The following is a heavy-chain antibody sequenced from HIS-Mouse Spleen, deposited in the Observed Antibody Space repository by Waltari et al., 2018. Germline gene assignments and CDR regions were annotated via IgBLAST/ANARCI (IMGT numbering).Heavy chain of an antibody. CDR2: IYYSGRT. V-gene: IGHV4-39*07. J-gene: IGHJ2*01. Sequence: QLQLQESGPGLVKPSETLSLTCTVSGGSISSSSYYWGWIRQPPGKVLEWIGSIYYSGRTNYNQSLKSRVTISVDTSKNQFSLKLSSVTAADTAVYYCAREIPYSSSWYDWYFDLWGRGTLVTVSS. CDR1: GGSISSSSYY. CDR3: AREIPYSSSWYDWYFDL. D-gene: IGHD6-13*01.